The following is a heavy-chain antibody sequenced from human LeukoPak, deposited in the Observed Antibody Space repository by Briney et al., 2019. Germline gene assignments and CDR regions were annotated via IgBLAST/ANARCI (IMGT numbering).Heavy chain of an antibody. J-gene: IGHJ3*02. CDR1: GVTFTKYE. D-gene: IGHD4-11*01. Sequence: GGSLRLSCAASGVTFTKYEMNWVRQAPGKGLEWISYISGGNNAIYYADSVKGRFTISRDNGKNSLYLHMSSLRADDTSIYYCATEPEYSNYDAFDIWGQGTMVTVSS. V-gene: IGHV3-48*03. CDR3: ATEPEYSNYDAFDI. CDR2: ISGGNNAI.